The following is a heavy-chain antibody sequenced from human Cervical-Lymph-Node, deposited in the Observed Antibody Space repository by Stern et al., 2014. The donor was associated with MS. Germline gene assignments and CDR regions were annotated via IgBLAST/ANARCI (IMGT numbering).Heavy chain of an antibody. J-gene: IGHJ4*02. CDR1: GYNFTSYR. D-gene: IGHD2-21*02. CDR2: IYPGDSDI. V-gene: IGHV5-51*03. CDR3: ARAYCGGDCYLGY. Sequence: EVQLVQSGAEVKKPGESLKISCKGSGYNFTSYRIGWVRQMPGKGLEWIGIIYPGDSDIRYSPSFQGQVPISADKSITTAYLQWSSLKASDTAMYYCARAYCGGDCYLGYWGQGTLVTVSS.